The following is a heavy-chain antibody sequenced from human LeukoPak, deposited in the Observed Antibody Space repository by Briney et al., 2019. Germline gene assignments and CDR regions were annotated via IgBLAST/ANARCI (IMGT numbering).Heavy chain of an antibody. D-gene: IGHD2-2*01. CDR3: ARDSLYCSSTSCYENWFDP. Sequence: ASVKVSCKASGYTFTGYYMHWVRQAPGQGLEWMGWVNPNSGGTNYAQKLQGRVTMTRDTSISTAYMELSRLRSDDTAVYYCARDSLYCSSTSCYENWFDPWGQGTLVTVSS. J-gene: IGHJ5*02. V-gene: IGHV1-2*02. CDR1: GYTFTGYY. CDR2: VNPNSGGT.